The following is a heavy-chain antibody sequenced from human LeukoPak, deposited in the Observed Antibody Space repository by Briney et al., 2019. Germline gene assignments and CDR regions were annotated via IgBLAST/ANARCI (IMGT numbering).Heavy chain of an antibody. CDR3: ARGLLWFGELFFPYAFDI. V-gene: IGHV4-31*03. Sequence: SETLPLTCTVSGGSISSGGYYWSWIRQHPGKGLEWIGYIYYSGSTYYNPSLKSRVTISVDTSKNQFSLKLSSVTAADTAVYYCARGLLWFGELFFPYAFDIWGQGTMVTVSS. CDR1: GGSISSGGYY. CDR2: IYYSGST. D-gene: IGHD3-10*01. J-gene: IGHJ3*02.